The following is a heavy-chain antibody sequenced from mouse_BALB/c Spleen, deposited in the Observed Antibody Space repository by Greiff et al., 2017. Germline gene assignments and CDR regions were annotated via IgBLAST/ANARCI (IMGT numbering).Heavy chain of an antibody. D-gene: IGHD2-4*01. J-gene: IGHJ3*01. CDR2: ISYDGSN. Sequence: EVKLVESGPGLVKPSQSLSLTCSVTGYSITSGYYWNWIRQFPGNKLEWMGYISYDGSNNYNPSLKNRISITRDTSKNQFFLKLNSVTTEDTATYYCAREGDDYEAYWGQGTLVTVSA. CDR1: GYSITSGYY. V-gene: IGHV3-6*02. CDR3: AREGDDYEAY.